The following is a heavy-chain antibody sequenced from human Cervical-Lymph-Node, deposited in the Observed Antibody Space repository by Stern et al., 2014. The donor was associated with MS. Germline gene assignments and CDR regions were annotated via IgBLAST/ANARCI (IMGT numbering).Heavy chain of an antibody. CDR1: GYNFSKYW. V-gene: IGHV5-51*03. Sequence: QLVQSGTEVKKPGESLKISCKGSGYNFSKYWIGWVRQMPGKGLEWMGIIYPDDSDTRYSPSFQGQVTISAEKSISTAFLQWSSLQASDTAMYYCVRLKDSLTRGTYFDSWGQGMLVTVSS. J-gene: IGHJ4*02. D-gene: IGHD4-17*01. CDR2: IYPDDSDT. CDR3: VRLKDSLTRGTYFDS.